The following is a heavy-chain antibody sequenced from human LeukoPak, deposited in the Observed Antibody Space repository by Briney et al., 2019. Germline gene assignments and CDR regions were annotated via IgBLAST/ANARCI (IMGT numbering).Heavy chain of an antibody. CDR3: AREGLSDLGDY. J-gene: IGHJ4*02. CDR1: GFTFSDYY. Sequence: GGSLRLSCAASGFTFSDYYMSWIRQAPGKGLEWVSSISSSSSYIYYADSVKGRFTISRDNAKNSLYLQMNSLRAEDTAVYYCAREGLSDLGDYWGQGTLVTVSS. D-gene: IGHD3-16*01. CDR2: ISSSSSYI. V-gene: IGHV3-11*06.